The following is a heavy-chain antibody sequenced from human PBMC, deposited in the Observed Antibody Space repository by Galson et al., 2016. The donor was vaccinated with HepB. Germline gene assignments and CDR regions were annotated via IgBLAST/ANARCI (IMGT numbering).Heavy chain of an antibody. J-gene: IGHJ4*02. CDR2: IWYDGSNK. D-gene: IGHD6-13*01. Sequence: SLRLSCAASGFTFSSYGMHWVRQAPGKGLKWVAVIWYDGSNKQFADSVKGRFTISRDNSKNTVYLQMNSLRPEDTAIYYCAKDRWGITAAGTGMDSWGQGTLVTVSS. CDR3: AKDRWGITAAGTGMDS. V-gene: IGHV3-33*06. CDR1: GFTFSSYG.